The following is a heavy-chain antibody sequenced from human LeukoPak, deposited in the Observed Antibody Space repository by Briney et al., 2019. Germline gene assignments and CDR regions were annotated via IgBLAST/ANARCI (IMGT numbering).Heavy chain of an antibody. CDR1: GGSITSGSFY. CDR3: TRTGYSSGYVDY. D-gene: IGHD5-18*01. V-gene: IGHV4-61*02. CDR2: LHTSGST. J-gene: IGHJ4*02. Sequence: SETLSLTCIVSGGSITSGSFYWSWIRQPAGKGLEWIGRLHTSGSTNYNPSLKSRVAISGDTSENQFSLKLNSVTAADTAVYYCTRTGYSSGYVDYWGQGTLVTVSS.